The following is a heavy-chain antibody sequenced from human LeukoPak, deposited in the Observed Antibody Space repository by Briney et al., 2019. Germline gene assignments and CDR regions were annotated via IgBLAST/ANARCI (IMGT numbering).Heavy chain of an antibody. CDR3: ARERVEESDY. D-gene: IGHD3-16*01. J-gene: IGHJ4*02. V-gene: IGHV3-21*01. Sequence: GGSLRLSCAASGFTFSRYAMSWVRQAPGKGLEWVSTMSGSGATIYYADSVKGRFTISRDNAKNSLYLQMNSLRAEDTAVYYCARERVEESDYWGQGTLVTVSS. CDR2: MSGSGATI. CDR1: GFTFSRYA.